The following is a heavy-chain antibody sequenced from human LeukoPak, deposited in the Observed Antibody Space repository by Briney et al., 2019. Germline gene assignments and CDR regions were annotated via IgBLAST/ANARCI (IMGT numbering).Heavy chain of an antibody. V-gene: IGHV4-31*03. Sequence: SETLSLTCTVSGGSISSGGYYWSWIRQHPGKGLEWIGYIYYSGSTYYNPSLKSRVTISVDTSKNQFSLKLSSVTAADTAVYYCARVERGSSWFIDYWGQGTLVTVSS. D-gene: IGHD6-13*01. CDR1: GGSISSGGYY. CDR2: IYYSGST. J-gene: IGHJ4*02. CDR3: ARVERGSSWFIDY.